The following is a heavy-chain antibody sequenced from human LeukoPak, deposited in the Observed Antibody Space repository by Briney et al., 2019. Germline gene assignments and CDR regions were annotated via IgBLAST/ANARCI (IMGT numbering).Heavy chain of an antibody. CDR1: GYTFTIYD. Sequence: ASVKVSCKPSGYTFTIYDINWVRQATGQGLGWMGWMNPNSGNTGYAQKFQGRVTMTRNTSISTAYMELSSLRSEDTAVYYCARGWGIAVAAIPDIWGQGTMVTVSS. D-gene: IGHD6-19*01. J-gene: IGHJ3*02. V-gene: IGHV1-8*01. CDR3: ARGWGIAVAAIPDI. CDR2: MNPNSGNT.